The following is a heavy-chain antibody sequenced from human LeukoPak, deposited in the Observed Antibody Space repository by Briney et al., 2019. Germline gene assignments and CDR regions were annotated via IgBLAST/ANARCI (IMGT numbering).Heavy chain of an antibody. V-gene: IGHV1-46*01. J-gene: IGHJ6*02. CDR2: INPSGGST. CDR1: GYTFTSYY. Sequence: ASVKVSCKASGYTFTSYYMHWVRQAPGQGLEWMGIINPSGGSTSYTQKFQGRVTMTKDTSTSTVYMELSSLRSEDTAVYYCAREGFPPKISDFWSGLGPYYYYGMDVWGQGTTVTVSS. D-gene: IGHD3-3*01. CDR3: AREGFPPKISDFWSGLGPYYYYGMDV.